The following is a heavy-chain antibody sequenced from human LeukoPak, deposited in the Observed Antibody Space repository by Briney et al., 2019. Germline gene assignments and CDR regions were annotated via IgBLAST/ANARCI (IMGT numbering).Heavy chain of an antibody. D-gene: IGHD5-24*01. CDR1: VFPFSSYW. Sequence: GGSLRLSCVASVFPFSSYWMTWVRQAPWKGLEWVVNIKQDGSKKSYVDSVKGRFTISRDNAKNSLYLQMNSLRAEDTAIYYCTRVGYIDEGIDYWGQGTLVTVSS. CDR3: TRVGYIDEGIDY. J-gene: IGHJ4*02. CDR2: IKQDGSKK. V-gene: IGHV3-7*04.